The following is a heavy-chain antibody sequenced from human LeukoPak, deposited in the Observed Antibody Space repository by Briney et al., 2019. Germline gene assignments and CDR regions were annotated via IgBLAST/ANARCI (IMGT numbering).Heavy chain of an antibody. CDR3: ARESYSSSYLFDF. CDR1: GGSISSYY. Sequence: SETLSLTCTVSGGSISSYYWSWIRQPAGKGLEWIGRIYTSGSTNYNPSLKSRVTMSVDTSKNHISLKVNSVTAADTAVYNCARESYSSSYLFDFWGQGTLVTVSS. J-gene: IGHJ4*02. CDR2: IYTSGST. D-gene: IGHD6-6*01. V-gene: IGHV4-4*07.